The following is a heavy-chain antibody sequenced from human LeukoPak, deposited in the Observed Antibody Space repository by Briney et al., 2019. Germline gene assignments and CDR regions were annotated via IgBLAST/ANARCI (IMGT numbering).Heavy chain of an antibody. D-gene: IGHD1-14*01. CDR3: ARDSITTGGTVYNWFDP. CDR2: ISFDGSDA. J-gene: IGHJ5*02. V-gene: IGHV3-74*01. CDR1: GFTFSGFW. Sequence: GGSLRLSCAASGFTFSGFWMHWVRQAPGKGLVWVSCISFDGSDATYADSVKGRFTISRDNSKNTLYLQMNSLRDEDTALYYCARDSITTGGTVYNWFDPWGQGTLVTVSS.